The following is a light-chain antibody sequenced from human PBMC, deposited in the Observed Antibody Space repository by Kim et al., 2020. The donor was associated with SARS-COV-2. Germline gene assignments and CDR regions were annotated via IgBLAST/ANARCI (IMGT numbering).Light chain of an antibody. CDR2: TNN. Sequence: ELTQPPSASGTPGQRVTISCSGSSSNIGSNPVNWYQQFPGTAPKLLIYTNNQWPSGVPDRFSGSKSGTSASMAISGLQSEDEADYYCAAWDDSLNGVVFGGGTQLTVL. CDR1: SSNIGSNP. CDR3: AAWDDSLNGVV. V-gene: IGLV1-44*01. J-gene: IGLJ2*01.